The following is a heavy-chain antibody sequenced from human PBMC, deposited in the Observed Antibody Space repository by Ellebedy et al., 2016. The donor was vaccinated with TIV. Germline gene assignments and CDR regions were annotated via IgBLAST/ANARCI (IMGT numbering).Heavy chain of an antibody. CDR3: ARTSDCSGGSCNDYYYGMDV. CDR2: IHPGEGST. CDR1: GYTFTTYY. Sequence: AASVKVSCKASGYTFTTYYVHWVRQAPGQGLEWMGIIHPGEGSTDYAQKFQGRVTMTRDTSTSTVYMELSSLRSEDTAVYYCARTSDCSGGSCNDYYYGMDVWGHGTTVTVSS. D-gene: IGHD2-15*01. V-gene: IGHV1-46*01. J-gene: IGHJ6*02.